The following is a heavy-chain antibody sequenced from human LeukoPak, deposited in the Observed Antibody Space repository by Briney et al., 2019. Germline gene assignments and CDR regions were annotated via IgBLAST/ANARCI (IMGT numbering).Heavy chain of an antibody. CDR3: ARGRDGYNFLNRGEYYYFDY. V-gene: IGHV4-34*01. CDR1: GGSFSGYY. J-gene: IGHJ4*02. Sequence: ETLSLTCAVYGGSFSGYYWSWIRQPPGKGLEWIGEINHSGSTNYNPSLKSRVTISVDTSKNQFSLKLSSVTAADTAVYYCARGRDGYNFLNRGEYYYFDYWGQGTLVTVSS. CDR2: INHSGST. D-gene: IGHD5-24*01.